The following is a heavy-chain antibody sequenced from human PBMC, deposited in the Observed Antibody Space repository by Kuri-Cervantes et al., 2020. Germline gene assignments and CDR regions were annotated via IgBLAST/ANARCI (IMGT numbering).Heavy chain of an antibody. CDR3: ARDRSRVSKAFDY. CDR1: GFTLSSYS. CDR2: ISSSSSTI. V-gene: IGHV3-48*01. J-gene: IGHJ4*02. Sequence: ETLSLTCAASGFTLSSYSMNWVRQAPGKGLEWVSYISSSSSTIYYADSVKGRFTISRDNAKNSLYLQMNSLRAEDTAVYYCARDRSRVSKAFDYWGQGTLVTVS. D-gene: IGHD2-15*01.